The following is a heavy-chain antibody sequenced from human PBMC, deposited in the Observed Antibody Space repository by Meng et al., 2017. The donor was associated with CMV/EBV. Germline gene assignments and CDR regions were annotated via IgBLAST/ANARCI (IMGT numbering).Heavy chain of an antibody. CDR1: GFTFSSYW. CDR3: ARGGSNYDLVWFDP. D-gene: IGHD4-11*01. J-gene: IGHJ5*02. CDR2: IKQDGSEK. Sequence: GGSLRLSCTASGFTFSSYWMSWVRQAPGKGLEWVANIKQDGSEKYYVDSVKGRFTISRDNAKNSLYLQMNSLRAEDTAVYYCARGGSNYDLVWFDPWGQGTLVTV. V-gene: IGHV3-7*04.